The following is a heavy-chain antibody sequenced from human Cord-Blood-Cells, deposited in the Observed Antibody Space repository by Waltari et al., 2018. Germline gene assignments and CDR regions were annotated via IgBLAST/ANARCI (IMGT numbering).Heavy chain of an antibody. CDR2: NYYSGST. Sequence: QVQLQESGPGLVKLSETLSLTFTVSGGSVSSGGHYWSWLRQPPGTGLEWIRYNYYSGSTNYHPSLKRRVTITVDTSKNQFSRKRSSVTAEDTAVYYCARGLVGGPPSSIAADHAFDIWGQGTMVTVSS. CDR1: GGSVSSGGHY. D-gene: IGHD6-6*01. V-gene: IGHV4-61*08. CDR3: ARGLVGGPPSSIAADHAFDI. J-gene: IGHJ3*02.